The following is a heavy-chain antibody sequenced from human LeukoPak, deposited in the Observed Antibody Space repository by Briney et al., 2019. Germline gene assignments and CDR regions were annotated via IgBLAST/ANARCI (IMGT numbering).Heavy chain of an antibody. V-gene: IGHV3-48*02. CDR1: GFTVSSSY. CDR2: VSYSNSTI. D-gene: IGHD3-10*01. CDR3: ARDAHIVRGVNPLDY. Sequence: GGSLRLSCIASGFTVSSSYMTWVRQAPGKGLEWISYVSYSNSTIYYADSVKGRFTISRDNAKNSLYLQMNSLRDEDTAVYYCARDAHIVRGVNPLDYWGQGTLVTVSS. J-gene: IGHJ4*02.